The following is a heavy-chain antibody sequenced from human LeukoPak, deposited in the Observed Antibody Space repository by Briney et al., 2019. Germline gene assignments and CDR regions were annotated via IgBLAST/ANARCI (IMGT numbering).Heavy chain of an antibody. CDR3: ARAYNYGLDY. J-gene: IGHJ4*02. CDR2: ITSDGTST. CDR1: GFTFSSYA. Sequence: GGSLRLSCAASGFTFSSYAMHWVRQAPGKGLEYVSTITSDGTSTYYANSVKVRFTTSKDNSKNTLYLQMGSLRAEDMAVYYCARAYNYGLDYWGQGTLVTVSS. D-gene: IGHD5-18*01. V-gene: IGHV3-64*01.